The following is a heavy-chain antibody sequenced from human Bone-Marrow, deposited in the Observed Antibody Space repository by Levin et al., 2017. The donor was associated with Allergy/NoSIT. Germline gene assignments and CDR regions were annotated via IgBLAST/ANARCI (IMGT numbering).Heavy chain of an antibody. V-gene: IGHV4-39*01. D-gene: IGHD2-2*01. CDR1: GDSISSSTYY. CDR2: ISSSGGT. J-gene: IGHJ4*02. Sequence: SETLSLTCKVSGDSISSSTYYWGWIRQPPGMGLEWIGTISSSGGTYYNPSLRSRVTMSVDTSRNQFSLKLTSVTAADSAVYSCARHILGYCASTSCTNNYFDYWGQGTLVTVSS. CDR3: ARHILGYCASTSCTNNYFDY.